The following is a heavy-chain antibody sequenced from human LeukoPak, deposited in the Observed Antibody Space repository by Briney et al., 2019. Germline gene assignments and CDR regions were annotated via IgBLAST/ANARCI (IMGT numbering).Heavy chain of an antibody. CDR3: ARPLEGNYYYMDV. J-gene: IGHJ6*03. CDR2: ISSSSSYI. Sequence: PGGSLKLSCPASGFTFSSYSMNWVGQAPGKGLDWFSSISSSSSYIYYADSVKGRFTISRDNAKNSLYLQMNSLRAEDTAVYYCARPLEGNYYYMDVWGKGTTVTVSS. V-gene: IGHV3-21*01. CDR1: GFTFSSYS.